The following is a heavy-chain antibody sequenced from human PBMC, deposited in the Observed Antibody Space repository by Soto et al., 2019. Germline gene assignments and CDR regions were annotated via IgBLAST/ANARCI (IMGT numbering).Heavy chain of an antibody. CDR3: ARDEWIQLFGDGMDV. V-gene: IGHV3-33*01. D-gene: IGHD5-18*01. J-gene: IGHJ6*02. CDR2: IWYDGSNK. CDR1: GFTFSSYG. Sequence: GGSLRLSCAASGFTFSSYGMHWVRQAPGKGLEWVAVIWYDGSNKYYADSVKGRFTISRDNSKNTLYLQMNSLRAEDTAVYYCARDEWIQLFGDGMDVWGQGTTVTVSS.